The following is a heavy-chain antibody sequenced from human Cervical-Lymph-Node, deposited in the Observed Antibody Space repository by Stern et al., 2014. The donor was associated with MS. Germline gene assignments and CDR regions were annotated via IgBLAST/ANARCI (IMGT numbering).Heavy chain of an antibody. Sequence: QVQLQESGPGLVKPSQTLSLTCTVSGGSISSGGYYWSWIRQHPGKGLEWIGYIYYSGSTYYNPSLKSRVTISVDTSKNQFSLKLSSVTAADTAVYYCARDYYDILTGERFYYGMDVWGQGTTVTVSS. J-gene: IGHJ6*02. V-gene: IGHV4-31*03. CDR3: ARDYYDILTGERFYYGMDV. D-gene: IGHD3-9*01. CDR2: IYYSGST. CDR1: GGSISSGGYY.